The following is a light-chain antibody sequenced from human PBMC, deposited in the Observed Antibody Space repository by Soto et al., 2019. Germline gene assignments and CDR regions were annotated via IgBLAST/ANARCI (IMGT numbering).Light chain of an antibody. V-gene: IGKV3-15*01. J-gene: IGKJ2*01. CDR1: QSVKNN. CDR2: SAS. Sequence: IVMTQSPATLSLSPGERATLSCRASQSVKNNLAWYQQKPGQTPRLLIYSASTRATGIPSRFSGSGSGTEFTLSISSLQSEDFALYYCQQYNDWPYTFDRGTKLEIK. CDR3: QQYNDWPYT.